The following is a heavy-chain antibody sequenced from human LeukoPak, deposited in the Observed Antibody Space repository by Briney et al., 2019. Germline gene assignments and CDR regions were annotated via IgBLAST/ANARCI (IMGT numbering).Heavy chain of an antibody. D-gene: IGHD1-1*01. CDR3: ARDGNRDGDMDV. Sequence: GGSLRLSCAASGFTFSSYWMSWVRQAPGKGLEWVSYIDSDTDDIHYADSVKGRFTVSRDSVKRSLYLQMNSLRAEDTAVYYCARDGNRDGDMDVWGKGTTVTVSS. CDR1: GFTFSSYW. CDR2: IDSDTDDI. J-gene: IGHJ6*03. V-gene: IGHV3-21*01.